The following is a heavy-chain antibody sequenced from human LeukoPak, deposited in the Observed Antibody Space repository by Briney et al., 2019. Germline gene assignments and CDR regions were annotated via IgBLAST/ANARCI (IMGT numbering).Heavy chain of an antibody. CDR3: ARIGGGSWRNPGYWFDP. V-gene: IGHV4-39*01. D-gene: IGHD2-15*01. CDR1: GASISSASDY. J-gene: IGHJ5*02. CDR2: VYDGGST. Sequence: PSETLSLTCAVSGASISSASDYWGWIRQPPGNGLECHGSVYDGGSTYDNPSLRSRATISVDTSKNQFSLKLTSVTAAVTALYYGARIGGGSWRNPGYWFDPWGQGNLVTVSS.